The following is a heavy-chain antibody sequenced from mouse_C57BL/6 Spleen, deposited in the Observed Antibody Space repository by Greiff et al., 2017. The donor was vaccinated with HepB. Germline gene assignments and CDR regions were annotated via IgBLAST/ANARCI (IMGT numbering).Heavy chain of an antibody. J-gene: IGHJ4*01. CDR1: GYTFTSYW. V-gene: IGHV1-52*01. Sequence: QVQLQQPGAELVRPGSSVKLSCKASGYTFTSYWMHWVKQRPIQGLEWIGNIDPSDSETHYNQKFKDKATLTVDKSSSTAYMQLSSRTSEDSAVYYCARGDDHAMDYWGQGTSVAVSS. CDR3: ARGDDHAMDY. D-gene: IGHD3-3*01. CDR2: IDPSDSET.